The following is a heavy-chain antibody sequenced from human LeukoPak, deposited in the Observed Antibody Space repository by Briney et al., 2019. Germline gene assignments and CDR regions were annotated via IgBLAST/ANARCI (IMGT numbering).Heavy chain of an antibody. J-gene: IGHJ4*02. V-gene: IGHV1-2*02. D-gene: IGHD1-26*01. Sequence: ASVKVSCKASGYTFTGYYMHWVRQAPGQGLEWMGWINPNSGGANYAQKFQGRVTMTRDTSISTAYMELSRLRSEDTAVYYCARGMYSGSYLHFDYWGQGTLVTVSS. CDR1: GYTFTGYY. CDR3: ARGMYSGSYLHFDY. CDR2: INPNSGGA.